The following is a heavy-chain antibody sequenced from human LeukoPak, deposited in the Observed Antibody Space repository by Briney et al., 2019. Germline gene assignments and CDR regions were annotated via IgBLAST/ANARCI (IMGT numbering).Heavy chain of an antibody. V-gene: IGHV1-69*05. D-gene: IGHD3-22*01. CDR2: IIPIFGTA. CDR3: ARRHYYDSSGYYYDWFDP. J-gene: IGHJ5*02. CDR1: GGTFSSYD. Sequence: SVKVSCKAAGGTFSSYDISWVRQAPGQGLEWMGGIIPIFGTANYAQKFQGRVTITTDESTSTAYMELSSLRSEDTAVYYCARRHYYDSSGYYYDWFDPWGQGTLVTVSS.